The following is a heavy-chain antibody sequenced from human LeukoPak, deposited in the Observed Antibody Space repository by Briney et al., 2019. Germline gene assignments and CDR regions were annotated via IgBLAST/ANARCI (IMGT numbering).Heavy chain of an antibody. CDR2: INENGRET. Sequence: GGSLRLSCAASGFIFGDFWMVWVRQAPGKGLEWVASINENGRETYYAASVTGRFTISRDTAKNSLYLQMNSLRAEDTAVYYCARVQWGGTFDYWGQGTLVTVSS. CDR3: ARVQWGGTFDY. J-gene: IGHJ4*02. CDR1: GFIFGDFW. V-gene: IGHV3-7*01. D-gene: IGHD1-26*01.